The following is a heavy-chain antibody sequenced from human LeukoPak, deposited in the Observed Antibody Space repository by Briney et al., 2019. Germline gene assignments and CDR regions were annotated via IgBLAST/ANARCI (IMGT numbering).Heavy chain of an antibody. Sequence: PGGSLRLSCAASGFTFNSYAMSWVRQGPGKGLEWVSATSGSGSSPNYSDSVKGRFTISRDNSKNTLYLQMNSLRADDTAVYYCAKTTGGNAYDYLDYWGQGTLVTVSS. CDR2: TSGSGSSP. V-gene: IGHV3-23*01. J-gene: IGHJ4*02. CDR3: AKTTGGNAYDYLDY. CDR1: GFTFNSYA. D-gene: IGHD5-12*01.